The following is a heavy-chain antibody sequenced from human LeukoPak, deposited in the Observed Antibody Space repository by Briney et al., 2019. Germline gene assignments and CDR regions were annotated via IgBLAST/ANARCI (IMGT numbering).Heavy chain of an antibody. V-gene: IGHV4-30-4*08. CDR1: GGSISSGDYY. CDR2: IYYSGST. Sequence: SRTLSLTCTVSGGSISSGDYYWSWIRQPPGKGLEWIGYIYYSGSTYYNPSLKSRVTISVDTSKNRFSLKLSSVTAADTAVYYCARVRFQGYYYYYYMDVWGKGTTVTVSS. J-gene: IGHJ6*03. CDR3: ARVRFQGYYYYYYMDV. D-gene: IGHD3-3*01.